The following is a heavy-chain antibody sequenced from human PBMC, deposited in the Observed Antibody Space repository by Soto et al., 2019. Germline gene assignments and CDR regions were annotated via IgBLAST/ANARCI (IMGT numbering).Heavy chain of an antibody. CDR2: ISYDGSNK. D-gene: IGHD3-22*01. V-gene: IGHV3-30*18. CDR1: GFTFSSYG. CDR3: VKPYMRLVTTMRYFAF. Sequence: SLRLSCAASGFTFSSYGMHWVRQAPGKGLEWVAVISYDGSNKYYADSVKGRFTVSRDNSKNTLFLHMISLRDEDTAFYYGVKPYMRLVTTMRYFAFWGQGALVTVSS. J-gene: IGHJ4*02.